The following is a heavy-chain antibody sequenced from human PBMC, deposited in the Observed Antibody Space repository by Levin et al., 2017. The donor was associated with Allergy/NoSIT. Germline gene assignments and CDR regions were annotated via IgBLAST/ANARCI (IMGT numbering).Heavy chain of an antibody. CDR2: ISSSSSYI. CDR3: ARGDCSGSSFNSLFVRAFDI. D-gene: IGHD2-15*01. CDR1: GFTFSGYI. Sequence: PGGSLRLSCAASGFTFSGYIMHWVRQAPAKGLEWVSSISSSSSYIYYTDSVKGRFTISRDNAKNSLYLQMNSLRGDDAAMYYCARGDCSGSSFNSLFVRAFDIWGQGTMVTVSS. V-gene: IGHV3-21*01. J-gene: IGHJ3*02.